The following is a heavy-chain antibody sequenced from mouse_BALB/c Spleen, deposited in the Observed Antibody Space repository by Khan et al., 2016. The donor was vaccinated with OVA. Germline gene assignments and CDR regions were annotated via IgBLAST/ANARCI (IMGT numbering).Heavy chain of an antibody. CDR2: INPGSGGT. CDR3: ARGGYGSLAY. Sequence: QVQLKESGAELVRPGTSVKVSCKASGYAFNNYMLEWVKQRPGQGLEWIGVINPGSGGTNYNEKFKGKATLTADKSSNTAYMQLSSLTSDDSAVCVCARGGYGSLAYWGQGTLVTVSA. V-gene: IGHV1-54*01. J-gene: IGHJ3*01. D-gene: IGHD1-1*02. CDR1: GYAFNNYM.